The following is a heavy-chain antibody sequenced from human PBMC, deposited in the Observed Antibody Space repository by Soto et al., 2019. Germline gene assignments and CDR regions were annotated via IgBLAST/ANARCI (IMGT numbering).Heavy chain of an antibody. CDR1: GGSISSYY. V-gene: IGHV4-59*01. CDR2: IYYRGST. J-gene: IGHJ5*02. D-gene: IGHD3-10*01. Sequence: SETLSLTCTVSGGSISSYYWSWIRQPPGKGLEWIGFIYYRGSTKYNPSLKSRVTISVDTSQNQLSLKLSSVTAADTAVYYCARESAGSGKNNWFDPWGQGTLVTVSS. CDR3: ARESAGSGKNNWFDP.